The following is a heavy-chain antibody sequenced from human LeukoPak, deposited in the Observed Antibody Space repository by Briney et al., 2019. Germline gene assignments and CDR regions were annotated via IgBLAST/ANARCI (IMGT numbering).Heavy chain of an antibody. Sequence: GESLKISCKGSGYSFTSYWIGWVRQMPGKGPEWMGIIYPGDSDTRYSPSFQGQVTISADKSISTAYLQWSSLKASDTAMYYCAGFFYDSSGYYPDAFDIWGQGTMVTVSS. J-gene: IGHJ3*02. V-gene: IGHV5-51*01. D-gene: IGHD3-22*01. CDR2: IYPGDSDT. CDR3: AGFFYDSSGYYPDAFDI. CDR1: GYSFTSYW.